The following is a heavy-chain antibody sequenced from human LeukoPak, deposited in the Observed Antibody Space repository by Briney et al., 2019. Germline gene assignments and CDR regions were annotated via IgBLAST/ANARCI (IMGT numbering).Heavy chain of an antibody. V-gene: IGHV4-30-4*01. CDR3: ARSPTYCSGGSCLFDY. J-gene: IGHJ4*02. CDR2: IYYSGST. Sequence: SQTLSLTCTVSGGSISSGDYYWSWIRQSPGKGLEWIGYIYYSGSTYYNPSLKSRVTISVDTSKNQFSLKLSSVTAADTAVYYCARSPTYCSGGSCLFDYWGQGTLVTVSS. CDR1: GGSISSGDYY. D-gene: IGHD2-15*01.